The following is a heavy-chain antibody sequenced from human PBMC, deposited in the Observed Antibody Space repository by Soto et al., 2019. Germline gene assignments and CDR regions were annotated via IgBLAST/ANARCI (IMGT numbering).Heavy chain of an antibody. CDR2: ISGSGGST. J-gene: IGHJ4*02. V-gene: IGHV3-23*01. CDR1: GCTFSSYA. CDR3: AKFRGSFLPIDY. D-gene: IGHD1-26*01. Sequence: GGSLRLSCAASGCTFSSYAMSSVRQAPGKGLEWVSAISGSGGSTYYADSVKGRFTISRDNSKNTLYLQMNSLRAEYTAVYYCAKFRGSFLPIDYWGQGTLVTVSS.